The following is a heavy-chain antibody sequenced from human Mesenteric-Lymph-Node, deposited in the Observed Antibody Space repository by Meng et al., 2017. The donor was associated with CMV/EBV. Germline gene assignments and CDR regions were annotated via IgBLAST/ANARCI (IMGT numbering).Heavy chain of an antibody. CDR1: GFIFSNYG. D-gene: IGHD6-13*01. Sequence: GESLKISCAASGFIFSNYGMYWVRQAPGKGLVWVSRINSDGSSTSYADSVKGRFTISRDNAKNTLYLQMNSLRAEDTAVYYCARGQYSSSWNYYYYGMDVWGQGTTVTVSS. CDR3: ARGQYSSSWNYYYYGMDV. V-gene: IGHV3-74*01. CDR2: INSDGSST. J-gene: IGHJ6*02.